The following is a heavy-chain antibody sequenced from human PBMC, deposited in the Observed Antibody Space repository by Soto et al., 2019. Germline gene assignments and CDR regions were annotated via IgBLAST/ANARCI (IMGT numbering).Heavy chain of an antibody. Sequence: QVHLVESGGGVVQPGRSLRLSCAASGFSFSTYGMHWVRQAPGKGLEWVAFISNDGSNKYYADSVKGRFTISRDNSKHTLYLQMNSLRAEDTAVYYCATGFGNYWAFDYWGQGTLVTVSS. D-gene: IGHD1-26*01. V-gene: IGHV3-30*03. CDR1: GFSFSTYG. CDR2: ISNDGSNK. J-gene: IGHJ4*02. CDR3: ATGFGNYWAFDY.